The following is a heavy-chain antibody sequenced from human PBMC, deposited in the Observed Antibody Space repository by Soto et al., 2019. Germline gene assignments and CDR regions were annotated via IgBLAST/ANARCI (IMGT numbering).Heavy chain of an antibody. V-gene: IGHV3-30*18. CDR2: ISYDGSNK. D-gene: IGHD3-22*01. CDR1: GFTFSSYG. Sequence: QVQLVESGGGVVQPGRSLRLSCAASGFTFSSYGMHWVRQAPGKGLEWVAVISYDGSNKYYADSVKGRFTISRDNSKNTLYLQMNSLRAEDTAVYYCAKDTGYDSSGEIDYWGQGTLVTFSS. J-gene: IGHJ4*02. CDR3: AKDTGYDSSGEIDY.